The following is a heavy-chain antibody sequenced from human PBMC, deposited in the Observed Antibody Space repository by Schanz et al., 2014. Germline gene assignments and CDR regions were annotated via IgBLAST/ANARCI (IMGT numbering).Heavy chain of an antibody. Sequence: DVQLLESGGGLVQPGGSLRLSCAASGFTFNSYAMTWVRQAPGKGLEWVSSISHSGGSKYYADSVKGRFTIYRDNSENTLYLQMNSLSADDTAVCYCAKGMGYCSGGTCYDYYYYGLDVWGQGTTVTVSS. CDR1: GFTFNSYA. J-gene: IGHJ6*02. V-gene: IGHV3-23*01. CDR3: AKGMGYCSGGTCYDYYYYGLDV. D-gene: IGHD2-15*01. CDR2: ISHSGGSK.